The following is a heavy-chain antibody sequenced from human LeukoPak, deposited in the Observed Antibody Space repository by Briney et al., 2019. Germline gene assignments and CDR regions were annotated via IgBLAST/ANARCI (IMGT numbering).Heavy chain of an antibody. J-gene: IGHJ5*02. V-gene: IGHV4-59*08. CDR1: GGSISSYY. D-gene: IGHD6-13*01. Sequence: SETLSLTCTVSGGSISSYYWSWIRQPPGKGLEWIGYMYYSGSTNYNPSLKSRVTISVDTSKNQFSLKLSSVTAADTAVYYCARQGYSSSWYLKGNWFDPWGQGTLVTVSS. CDR2: MYYSGST. CDR3: ARQGYSSSWYLKGNWFDP.